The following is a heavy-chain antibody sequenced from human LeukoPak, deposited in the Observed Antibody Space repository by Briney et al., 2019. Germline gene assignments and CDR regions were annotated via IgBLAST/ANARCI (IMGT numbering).Heavy chain of an antibody. V-gene: IGHV1-18*01. CDR1: GYTFTSYG. Sequence: ASVKVSCKASGYTFTSYGISWVRQAPGQGLEWMGWISAYNGNTNYTQKLQGRVTMTTDTSTSTAYMELRSLRSDDTAVYYCARVRQRCTNGVCHGVANWFDPWGQGTLVTVSS. D-gene: IGHD2-8*01. CDR3: ARVRQRCTNGVCHGVANWFDP. J-gene: IGHJ5*02. CDR2: ISAYNGNT.